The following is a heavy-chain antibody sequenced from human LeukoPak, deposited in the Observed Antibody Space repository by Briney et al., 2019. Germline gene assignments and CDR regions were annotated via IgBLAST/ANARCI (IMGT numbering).Heavy chain of an antibody. J-gene: IGHJ4*02. CDR3: AKGTMDGGQYYYDSN. Sequence: SLRLSCAASGFTFSAHAMSWVRQAPGKGLEWVSAISVSGDGTYYADSVKGRFTISRDNSKNTLFLQMNSLRAEDTAVYYCAKGTMDGGQYYYDSNGGQGILVTVSS. CDR2: ISVSGDGT. D-gene: IGHD3-22*01. CDR1: GFTFSAHA. V-gene: IGHV3-23*01.